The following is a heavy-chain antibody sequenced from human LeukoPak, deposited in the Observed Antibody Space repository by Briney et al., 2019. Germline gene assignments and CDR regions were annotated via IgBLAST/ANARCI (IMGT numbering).Heavy chain of an antibody. Sequence: PSETLSLTCTVSGGSIRSYYWSWIRQPPGKGLECIGYIYYIGSTNYNPSLKSRVTISVDTSKNQFSLKLSPVTAADTAVYYCARDSGDGYNLHWGQGTLVTVSS. CDR2: IYYIGST. CDR1: GGSIRSYY. J-gene: IGHJ4*02. D-gene: IGHD5-24*01. CDR3: ARDSGDGYNLH. V-gene: IGHV4-59*01.